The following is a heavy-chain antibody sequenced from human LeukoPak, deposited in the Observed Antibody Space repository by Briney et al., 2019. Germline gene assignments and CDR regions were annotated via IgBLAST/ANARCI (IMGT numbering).Heavy chain of an antibody. J-gene: IGHJ4*02. Sequence: GGSLRLSCAASGFSFSTYWMSWVRQAPGKGLEWVANINQNGSEKYYVDSVKGRFTISRDNAKNSLYLQMNSLRAEDTAVYYCEGDPGDYWGRGTLVTVSS. CDR3: EGDPGDY. CDR2: INQNGSEK. CDR1: GFSFSTYW. V-gene: IGHV3-7*01.